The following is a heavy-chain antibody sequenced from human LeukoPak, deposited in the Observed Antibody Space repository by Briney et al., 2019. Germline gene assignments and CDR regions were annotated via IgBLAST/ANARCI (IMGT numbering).Heavy chain of an antibody. D-gene: IGHD3-3*02. CDR2: IYYSGST. CDR3: ARERKHFPFGP. V-gene: IGHV4-59*11. Sequence: SETLSLTCTVSGGSISSHYWSWIRQPPGKGLEWIGYIYYSGSTNYNPSLKSRVTISVDTSKNQFSLKLSSVTAADTAVYYCARERKHFPFGPWGQGTLVNVS. J-gene: IGHJ5*02. CDR1: GGSISSHY.